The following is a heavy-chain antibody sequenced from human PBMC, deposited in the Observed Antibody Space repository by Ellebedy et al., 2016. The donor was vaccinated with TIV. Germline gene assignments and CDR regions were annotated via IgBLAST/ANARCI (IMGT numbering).Heavy chain of an antibody. V-gene: IGHV5-51*01. CDR3: ANTRFCSGGSCNFDF. Sequence: GESLKISCKGSGYNFSRYWIGWVRQMPGKGLEWMGIIYPGDSDTRYNPSFQGPVTISADKSIRTAYLHWSSLKASDTAMYYCANTRFCSGGSCNFDFWGQGTLVTVSS. CDR1: GYNFSRYW. CDR2: IYPGDSDT. J-gene: IGHJ4*02. D-gene: IGHD2-15*01.